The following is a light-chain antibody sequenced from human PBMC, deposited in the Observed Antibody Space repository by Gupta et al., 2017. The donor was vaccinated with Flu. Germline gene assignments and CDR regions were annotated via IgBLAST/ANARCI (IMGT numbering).Light chain of an antibody. CDR1: KSSVHINRNTT. CDR3: MQGTHWRT. V-gene: IGKV2-30*02. J-gene: IGKJ1*01. CDR2: RVW. Sequence: PVTLVMPAYSSGRSCKSSVHINRNTTWTWFQHGQGQSPRRLSDRVWRRDSGVRDRFSGSGSGTDFTLTIMRLEAVDVGVYYCMQGTHWRTFGQGTKLEVK.